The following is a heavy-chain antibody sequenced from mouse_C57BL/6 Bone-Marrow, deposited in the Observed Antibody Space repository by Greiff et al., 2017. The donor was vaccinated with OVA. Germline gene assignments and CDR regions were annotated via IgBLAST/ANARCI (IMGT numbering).Heavy chain of an antibody. CDR1: GYSITSGYF. CDR3: ARSNNGYYPFCY. J-gene: IGHJ2*01. V-gene: IGHV3-6*01. CDR2: ISYDGSN. D-gene: IGHD2-3*01. Sequence: EVKLQESGPGLVKPSQSLSLTCSVSGYSITSGYFWCWIRPFPENQVEWVGYISYDGSNNYNPSLNNRIPITRDTSTNTFFLKLNSLTTEDTATYYCARSNNGYYPFCYWGQSTTLSVAS.